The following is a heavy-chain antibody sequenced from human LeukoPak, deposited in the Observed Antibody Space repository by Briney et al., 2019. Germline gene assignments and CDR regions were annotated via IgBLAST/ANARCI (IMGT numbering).Heavy chain of an antibody. Sequence: GGSPRLSCAAPGITFSSFCMTWGRQAPGKGVGGISYIHSTSSPIYYADSVKGRFTVSRDNAKNSLYLQMNSLRAEDTAVYYCGRGGSTGSWFNYWGQGTLVTVSS. CDR3: GRGGSTGSWFNY. CDR2: IHSTSSPI. CDR1: GITFSSFC. J-gene: IGHJ4*02. V-gene: IGHV3-48*01. D-gene: IGHD6-13*01.